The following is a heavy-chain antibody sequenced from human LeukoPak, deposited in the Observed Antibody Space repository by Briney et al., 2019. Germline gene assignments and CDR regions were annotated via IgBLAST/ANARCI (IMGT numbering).Heavy chain of an antibody. J-gene: IGHJ4*02. CDR3: AKRGVVIRVILVGFHKEAYYFDS. D-gene: IGHD3-22*01. Sequence: GGSLRLSCAASGFTFSSYAMSWVRQAPGKGLEWVSGFSGSGGRTNYADSVKGRFTISRDNPKNTLYLQMNRLRAEDTAVYFCAKRGVVIRVILVGFHKEAYYFDSWGQGALVTVSS. CDR2: FSGSGGRT. CDR1: GFTFSSYA. V-gene: IGHV3-23*01.